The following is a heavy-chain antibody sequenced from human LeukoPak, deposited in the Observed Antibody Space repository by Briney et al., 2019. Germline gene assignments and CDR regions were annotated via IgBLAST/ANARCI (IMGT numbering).Heavy chain of an antibody. V-gene: IGHV1-18*01. J-gene: IGHJ4*02. CDR3: ARDIPSPYYYDSSGYSFDY. Sequence: GASVKVSCKASGYTFTSYGISWVRQAPGQGLEWMGWISAYNGNTNYAQKLQGRVTMTTDTSTSTAYMELRSLRSDDTAVYYCARDIPSPYYYDSSGYSFDYWGQGTLVTVSS. CDR1: GYTFTSYG. CDR2: ISAYNGNT. D-gene: IGHD3-22*01.